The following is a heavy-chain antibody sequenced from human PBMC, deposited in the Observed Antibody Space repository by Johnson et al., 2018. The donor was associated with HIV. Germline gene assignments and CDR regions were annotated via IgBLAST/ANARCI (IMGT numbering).Heavy chain of an antibody. CDR1: GFTVSSNE. Sequence: VQLVESRGVLVQPGGSLRLSCAASGFTVSSNEMSWVRQAPGQGLEWVSSISGGSTYYAEPRMGRFTILRDNSKNTRHLQMNSLRAEDTAVFYCARAIVVDDDAFYIWGQGTMVTVSS. CDR2: ISGGST. D-gene: IGHD3-22*01. J-gene: IGHJ3*02. CDR3: ARAIVVDDDAFYI. V-gene: IGHV3-38-3*01.